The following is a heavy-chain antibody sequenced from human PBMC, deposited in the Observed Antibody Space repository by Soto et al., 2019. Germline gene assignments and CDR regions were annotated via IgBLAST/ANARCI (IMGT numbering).Heavy chain of an antibody. CDR2: FDPEDGET. CDR1: GYTLTELS. J-gene: IGHJ3*02. D-gene: IGHD3-22*01. V-gene: IGHV1-24*01. CDR3: ATATTMIVVVIASHAFDI. Sequence: QVQLVQSGAEVKKPGASVKVSCKVSGYTLTELSMHWVRQAPGKGLEWMGGFDPEDGETIYAQRFQGRVTMTEDTSTDTAYRELSSLRAEDTAVYYCATATTMIVVVIASHAFDIWGQGTMVTVSS.